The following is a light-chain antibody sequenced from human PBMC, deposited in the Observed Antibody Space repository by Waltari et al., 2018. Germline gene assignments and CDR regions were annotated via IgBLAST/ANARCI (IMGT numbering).Light chain of an antibody. CDR3: QQRGTWPLT. V-gene: IGKV3-11*01. Sequence: EIVLTQSPATLSLSPGERGTLSCRASQGVSSNLAWYPQKPGQAPRLLIYDASNRATGVPARFSGSGSGTDFTLTISSLEPEDFAVYYCQQRGTWPLTFGGGTKVEIK. J-gene: IGKJ4*01. CDR1: QGVSSN. CDR2: DAS.